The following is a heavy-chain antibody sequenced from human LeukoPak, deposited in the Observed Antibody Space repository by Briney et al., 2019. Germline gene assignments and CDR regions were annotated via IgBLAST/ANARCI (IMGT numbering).Heavy chain of an antibody. CDR1: GYTFSSSG. D-gene: IGHD5-24*01. CDR2: ISANNGDI. J-gene: IGHJ4*02. CDR3: VKDYNYVIDY. V-gene: IGHV1-18*01. Sequence: GASVTVSCKASGYTFSSSGFSWVRQAPGQGLEWMGWISANNGDIHPAQKFQGRVTMTTDTSTTTAYMELRSLRSDDTAVYYCVKDYNYVIDYWGQGTLVTVSS.